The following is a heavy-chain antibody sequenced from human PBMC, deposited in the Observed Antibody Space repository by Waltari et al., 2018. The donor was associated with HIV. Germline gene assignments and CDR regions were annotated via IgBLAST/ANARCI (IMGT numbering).Heavy chain of an antibody. CDR1: GYTFTSYD. V-gene: IGHV1-8*01. CDR3: ARRYDSGTNIAGY. J-gene: IGHJ4*02. CDR2: SDPNRGNT. D-gene: IGHD3-10*01. Sequence: QVQLVQSGAEVKKPGASVKVSCKASGYTFTSYDINWVRQATGQGLEWMGWSDPNRGNTGYAQKFQGRVTMTRNTSISTAYMELSGLRSEDTAVYYCARRYDSGTNIAGYWGQGTLVTVSS.